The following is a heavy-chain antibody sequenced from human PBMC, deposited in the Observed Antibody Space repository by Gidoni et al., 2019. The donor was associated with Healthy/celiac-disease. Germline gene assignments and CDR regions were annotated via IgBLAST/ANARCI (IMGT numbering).Heavy chain of an antibody. V-gene: IGHV3-23*01. CDR3: AKDRRIFGVAIKEFDY. D-gene: IGHD3-3*01. Sequence: EVQLLESGGGLVQPGGSLRLSCAASGFPFSSYAMSWVRQAPGKGLEWVSAISGSGGSTYYADSVKGRFTISRDNSKNTLYLQMNSLRAEDTAVYYCAKDRRIFGVAIKEFDYWGQGTLVTVSS. CDR2: ISGSGGST. J-gene: IGHJ4*02. CDR1: GFPFSSYA.